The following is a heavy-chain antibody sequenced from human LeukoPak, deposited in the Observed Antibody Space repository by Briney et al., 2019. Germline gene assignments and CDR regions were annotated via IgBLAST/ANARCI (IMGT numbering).Heavy chain of an antibody. V-gene: IGHV1-8*01. Sequence: ASVKVSCKASGYTFTNYDINWVRQATGQGLEWMGWMSPNSGNTGYAQKFQGRVTITRNTSISTAYMELSSLRSEDTAVYYCARGEFGVTEFDYWGQGTLVTVSS. J-gene: IGHJ4*02. CDR3: ARGEFGVTEFDY. D-gene: IGHD2-21*02. CDR2: MSPNSGNT. CDR1: GYTFTNYD.